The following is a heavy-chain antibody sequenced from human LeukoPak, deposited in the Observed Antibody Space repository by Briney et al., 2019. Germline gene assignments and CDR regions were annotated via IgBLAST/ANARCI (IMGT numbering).Heavy chain of an antibody. CDR2: ISAYNGNT. D-gene: IGHD3-9*01. Sequence: ASVKVSCKASGYTFTSYGISWVRQAPGQGLEWMGWISAYNGNTNYAQKLQGRVTMTTDTSTSTAYMELRSLRSDDTAVYYCARTNTDILTCYYYGMDVWGQGTTVTVSS. V-gene: IGHV1-18*01. J-gene: IGHJ6*02. CDR3: ARTNTDILTCYYYGMDV. CDR1: GYTFTSYG.